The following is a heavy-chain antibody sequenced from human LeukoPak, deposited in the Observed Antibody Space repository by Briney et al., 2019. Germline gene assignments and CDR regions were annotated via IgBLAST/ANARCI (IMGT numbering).Heavy chain of an antibody. D-gene: IGHD5-18*01. J-gene: IGHJ4*02. CDR2: IRSKAYGGTT. CDR1: GFTFGDYA. Sequence: PGGSLRLSXTASGFTFGDYAMSWVRQAPGKGLEWVSFIRSKAYGGTTEYAASVKGRFTISRDDSKSIAYLQVNSLKTEDTAVYYCSRVRGYSYGYGDYWGQGTLVTVSA. V-gene: IGHV3-49*04. CDR3: SRVRGYSYGYGDY.